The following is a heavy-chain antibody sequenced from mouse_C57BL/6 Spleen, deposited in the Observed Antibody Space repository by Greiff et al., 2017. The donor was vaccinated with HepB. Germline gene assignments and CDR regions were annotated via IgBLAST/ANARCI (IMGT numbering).Heavy chain of an antibody. D-gene: IGHD1-1*01. J-gene: IGHJ2*01. CDR1: GYSITSGYY. CDR3: ARIITTVVADY. V-gene: IGHV3-6*01. CDR2: ISYDGSN. Sequence: EVKLMESGPGLVKPSQSLSLTCSVTGYSITSGYYWNWIRQFPGNKLEWMGYISYDGSNNYNPSLKNRISITRDTSKNQFFLMLNSVTTVDTATYYCARIITTVVADYWGQGTTLTVSS.